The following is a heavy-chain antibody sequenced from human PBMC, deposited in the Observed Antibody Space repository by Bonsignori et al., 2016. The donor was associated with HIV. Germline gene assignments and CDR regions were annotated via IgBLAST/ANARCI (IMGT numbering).Heavy chain of an antibody. V-gene: IGHV3-21*01. CDR2: ISSSSSYI. J-gene: IGHJ4*02. D-gene: IGHD3-22*01. Sequence: GGSLRLSCAASGFTFSSYSMNWVRQAPGKGLEWVSSISSSSSYIYYADSVKGRFTISRDNAKNSLYLQMNSLRAEDTAVYYCARATRRNYYDSSGYEALFDYWGQGTLVTVSS. CDR1: GFTFSSYS. CDR3: ARATRRNYYDSSGYEALFDY.